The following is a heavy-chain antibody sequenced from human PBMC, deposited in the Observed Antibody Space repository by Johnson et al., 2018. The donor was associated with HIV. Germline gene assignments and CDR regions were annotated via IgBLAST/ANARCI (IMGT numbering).Heavy chain of an antibody. Sequence: DVQVVESGGGVVRPGGSLRLSCEGSGFSFDDYGMNWVRQAPGKGLEWVGRIKSKADGGTTDYAAPVKGKFTISRDDSQSTLYLQMNSLKTEDTAVYYCTTGTIWGQGTMVTVSS. CDR2: IKSKADGGTT. CDR3: TTGTI. V-gene: IGHV3-15*01. CDR1: GFSFDDYG. J-gene: IGHJ3*02.